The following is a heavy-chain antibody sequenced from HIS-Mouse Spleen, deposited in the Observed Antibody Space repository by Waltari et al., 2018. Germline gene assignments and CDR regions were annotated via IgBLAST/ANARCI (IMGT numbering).Heavy chain of an antibody. J-gene: IGHJ4*02. V-gene: IGHV3-30-3*01. D-gene: IGHD2-15*01. CDR2: RSYDGSNK. CDR1: GFTFSSYA. Sequence: QVQLVESGGGVVQPGRSLRLSCAATGFTFSSYAMHWVRQAPGRGLEWVAVRSYDGSNKYYADSVTCGLTISRDNSKSTLYLQRHSLRAEDTAVYYCARDHRNSWAIRDWGQGTLVTVSS. CDR3: ARDHRNSWAIRD.